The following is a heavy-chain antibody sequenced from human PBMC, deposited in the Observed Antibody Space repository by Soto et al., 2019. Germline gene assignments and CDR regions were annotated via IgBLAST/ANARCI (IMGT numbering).Heavy chain of an antibody. D-gene: IGHD3-3*01. V-gene: IGHV3-7*03. J-gene: IGHJ4*02. CDR3: ARDLKGRSSILGVVITGTYDY. CDR2: IKQDGSEK. CDR1: GFTFSSYW. Sequence: GGSLRLSCAASGFTFSSYWMSWVRQAPGKGLEWVANIKQDGSEKYYVDSVKGRFTISRDNAKNSLYLQMNSLRAEDTAVYYCARDLKGRSSILGVVITGTYDYWGQGTLVTVSS.